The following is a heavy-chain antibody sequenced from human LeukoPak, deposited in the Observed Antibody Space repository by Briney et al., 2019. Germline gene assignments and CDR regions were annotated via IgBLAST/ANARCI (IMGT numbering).Heavy chain of an antibody. D-gene: IGHD3-10*01. J-gene: IGHJ3*02. Sequence: GGSLRLSCAASGFTFSSYGMSWVRQAPEKGLEWVSAISGSGGSTYYADSVKGRFTISRDNSKNTLYLQMNSLRAEDTAVYYCAKDVIWFGVGGAFDIWGQGTMVTVSS. CDR3: AKDVIWFGVGGAFDI. CDR1: GFTFSSYG. V-gene: IGHV3-23*01. CDR2: ISGSGGST.